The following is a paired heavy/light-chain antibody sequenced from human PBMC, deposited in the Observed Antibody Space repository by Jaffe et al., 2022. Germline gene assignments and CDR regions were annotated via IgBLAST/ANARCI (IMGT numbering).Heavy chain of an antibody. CDR2: IYTSGST. Sequence: QVQLQESGPGLVKPSQTLSLTCTVSGGSISSGSYYWSWIRQPAGKGLEWIGRIYTSGSTNYNPSLKSRVTISVDTSKNQFSLKLSSVTAADTAVYYCARDQAYYYDSSGYYYYYYMDVWGKGTTVTVSS. D-gene: IGHD3-22*01. J-gene: IGHJ6*03. CDR3: ARDQAYYYDSSGYYYYYYMDV. CDR1: GGSISSGSYY. V-gene: IGHV4-61*02.
Light chain of an antibody. CDR1: QSVSSY. V-gene: IGKV3-11*01. Sequence: EIVLTQSPATLSLSPGERATLSCRASQSVSSYLAWYQQKPGQAPRLLIYDASNRATGIPARFSGSGSGTDFTLTISSLEPEDFAVYYCQQRSNWPTFGQGTKLEIK. CDR3: QQRSNWPT. J-gene: IGKJ2*01. CDR2: DAS.